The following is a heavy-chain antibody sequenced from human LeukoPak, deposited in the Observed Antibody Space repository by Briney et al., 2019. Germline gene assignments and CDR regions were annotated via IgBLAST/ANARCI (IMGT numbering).Heavy chain of an antibody. D-gene: IGHD5-24*01. Sequence: SETLSLTCAVYGGSFSGYYWSWIRQPPEKGLDWIGEITRTGRINYNPALKGRVTMSLDTSKNQFSLELSSMTAADTAVYYCATGYGYNSYWGQGTLVTVSS. CDR3: ATGYGYNSY. CDR1: GGSFSGYY. J-gene: IGHJ4*02. V-gene: IGHV4-34*01. CDR2: ITRTGRI.